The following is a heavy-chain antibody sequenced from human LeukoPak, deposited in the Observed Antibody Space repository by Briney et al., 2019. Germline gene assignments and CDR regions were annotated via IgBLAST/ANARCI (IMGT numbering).Heavy chain of an antibody. V-gene: IGHV4-59*01. CDR3: ARETSQKGAHYMDV. D-gene: IGHD3-16*01. CDR1: GGSISSYY. J-gene: IGHJ6*03. Sequence: SETLSLTCSVSGGSISSYYWNWIRQPPGKGLEWIGYIYYSGSTNYNPSLKSRVTISVDTSKNQFSLRLTSVTAADTAVYYCARETSQKGAHYMDVWGKGTTVTISS. CDR2: IYYSGST.